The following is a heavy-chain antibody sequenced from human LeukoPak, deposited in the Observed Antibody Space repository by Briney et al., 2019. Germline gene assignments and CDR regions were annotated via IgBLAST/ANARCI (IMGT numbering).Heavy chain of an antibody. CDR1: GGSISSSSYY. J-gene: IGHJ4*02. CDR3: ARRMQCLESRNFDY. CDR2: IYYSAGT. D-gene: IGHD6-19*01. Sequence: SETLSLTCTVSGGSISSSSYYWGWIRQPPGNGLEWGGSIYYSAGTYYNPSLKSRVTISVDTSNNHFSLQWSCVTAADTAMYYCARRMQCLESRNFDYWGQGTLVTVSS. V-gene: IGHV4-39*02.